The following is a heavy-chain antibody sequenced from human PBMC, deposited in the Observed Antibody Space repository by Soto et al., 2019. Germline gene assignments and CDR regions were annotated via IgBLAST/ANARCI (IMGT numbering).Heavy chain of an antibody. CDR1: GFPFSSYG. CDR3: ARVRSVVTPYGMDV. CDR2: TWYDGSEK. D-gene: IGHD3-22*01. V-gene: IGHV3-33*01. J-gene: IGHJ6*02. Sequence: LRLSCAASGFPFSSYGMYWVRQAPGKGLEWVAFTWYDGSEKYYADSVKGRFTISRDNPKNTLYLQVNSLRAEDTAVYYCARVRSVVTPYGMDVWGQGTTVTVSS.